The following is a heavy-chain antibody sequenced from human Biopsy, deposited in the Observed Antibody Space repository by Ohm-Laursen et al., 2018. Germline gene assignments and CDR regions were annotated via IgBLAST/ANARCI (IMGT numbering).Heavy chain of an antibody. V-gene: IGHV4-59*08. J-gene: IGHJ2*01. D-gene: IGHD1-26*01. CDR2: IYYTGST. CDR1: GGSIGSYY. Sequence: TLSLTCTVSGGSIGSYYWSWIRQPPGKGLEWIGYIYYTGSTNYNPSLKSRVTISVDTSMNHLSLRLTFVTAADTAVYYCARHAPSYSGSYWRYFDLWGRGTLVTVSS. CDR3: ARHAPSYSGSYWRYFDL.